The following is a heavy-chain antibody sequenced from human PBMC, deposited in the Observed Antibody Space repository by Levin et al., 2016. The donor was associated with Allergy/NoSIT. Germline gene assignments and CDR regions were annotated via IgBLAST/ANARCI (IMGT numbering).Heavy chain of an antibody. CDR1: GFIFSNYW. J-gene: IGHJ4*02. Sequence: GESLKISCATSGFIFSNYWMTWVRQAPGKGLEWVANMNEDGGAKNYVDSVRGRFTISRDNAKNSLYLEMNNLRVEDTAVYYCAKDDIKSYYPHWGQGTLVTVSS. D-gene: IGHD3-10*01. CDR3: AKDDIKSYYPH. V-gene: IGHV3-7*03. CDR2: MNEDGGAK.